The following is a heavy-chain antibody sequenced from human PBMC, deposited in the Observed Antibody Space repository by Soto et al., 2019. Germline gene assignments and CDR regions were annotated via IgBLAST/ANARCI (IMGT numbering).Heavy chain of an antibody. CDR3: ARAAGGGNFDY. V-gene: IGHV1-69*02. Sequence: QVQLVQSGAEVKKPGSSVKVPCKASGGTFSSYTISWVRQAPGQGLEWMGRIIPILGIANYAQKFQGRVTITADKSTSTAYMELSSLRSEDTAVYYCARAAGGGNFDYWGQGTLVTVSS. J-gene: IGHJ4*02. CDR1: GGTFSSYT. CDR2: IIPILGIA. D-gene: IGHD3-16*01.